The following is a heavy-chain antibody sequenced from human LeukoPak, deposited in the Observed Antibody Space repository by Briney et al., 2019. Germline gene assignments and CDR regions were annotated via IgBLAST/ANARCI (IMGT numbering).Heavy chain of an antibody. CDR3: ARGYSSSWSFEY. V-gene: IGHV1-69*05. J-gene: IGHJ4*02. Sequence: SVKVSCKASGYSFASYAISWVRQAPGQGLEWMGGIIPIFGTANYAQKFQGRVTITTDESTSTAYMELSSLRSEDTAVYYCARGYSSSWSFEYWGQGTLVTVSS. CDR1: GYSFASYA. D-gene: IGHD6-13*01. CDR2: IIPIFGTA.